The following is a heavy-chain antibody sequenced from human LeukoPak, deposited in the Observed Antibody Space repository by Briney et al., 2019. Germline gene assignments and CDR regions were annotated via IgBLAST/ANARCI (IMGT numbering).Heavy chain of an antibody. D-gene: IGHD3-22*01. CDR3: ARDWGTMMESLYYFDY. V-gene: IGHV1-46*01. Sequence: ASVKVSCKASGYTFTSYYMHWVRQAPGQGLEWMGIINPSGGSTSYAQKFQGRVTMTRDMSTSTVYMELSSLRSEDTAVYYCARDWGTMMESLYYFDYWGQGTLVTVSS. J-gene: IGHJ4*02. CDR1: GYTFTSYY. CDR2: INPSGGST.